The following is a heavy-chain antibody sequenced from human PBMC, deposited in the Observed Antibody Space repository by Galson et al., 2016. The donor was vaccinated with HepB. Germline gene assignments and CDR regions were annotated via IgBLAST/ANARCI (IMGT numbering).Heavy chain of an antibody. J-gene: IGHJ4*02. CDR3: ASGLRDGSLLLSY. CDR1: GFTFSSYW. Sequence: SLRLSCAASGFTFSSYWMHWVRQAPGKGLVWVSRIYGDDSSRTYADSVRGRFTISRDNAQNTLYLQMSSLRAEDTAVYYCASGLRDGSLLLSYWGQGTLVTVSS. CDR2: IYGDDSSR. D-gene: IGHD5-24*01. V-gene: IGHV3-74*01.